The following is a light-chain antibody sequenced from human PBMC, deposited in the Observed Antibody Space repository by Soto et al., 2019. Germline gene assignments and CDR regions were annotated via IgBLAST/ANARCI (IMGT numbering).Light chain of an antibody. Sequence: QSALTQPASVSGSPGQSTTLSCTGTSSDVGGYNYVSWYQQHPGKAPKLMIYEVSNRPSGVSNRFSGSKSGNTASLTISGLQAEDEADYYCSSYTSTNTLVFGGGTKVTVL. J-gene: IGLJ2*01. CDR2: EVS. CDR1: SSDVGGYNY. V-gene: IGLV2-14*01. CDR3: SSYTSTNTLV.